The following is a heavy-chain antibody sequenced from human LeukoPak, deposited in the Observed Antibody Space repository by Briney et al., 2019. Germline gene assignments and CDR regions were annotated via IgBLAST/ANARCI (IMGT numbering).Heavy chain of an antibody. D-gene: IGHD3-16*02. CDR3: ARDLGVIVHPSDY. J-gene: IGHJ4*02. Sequence: SGGSLRLSCAASGFTFSTYSMNWVRQAPGQGLEWVSSISSIGGYIWYADSVKGRFTISRDNAKNSLYLQMNSLRAEDTAVYYCARDLGVIVHPSDYWGQGTLVTVSS. CDR2: ISSIGGYI. CDR1: GFTFSTYS. V-gene: IGHV3-21*01.